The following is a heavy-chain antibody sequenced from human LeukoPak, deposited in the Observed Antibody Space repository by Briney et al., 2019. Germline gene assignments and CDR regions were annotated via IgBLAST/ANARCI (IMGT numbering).Heavy chain of an antibody. CDR2: IYSSETT. V-gene: IGHV4-4*09. CDR1: GASISSDY. Sequence: KPSEALSLTCTVSGASISSDYWSWIRQPPGKGLEWIGNIYSSETTNYNPSLRSRATISGDTSKNQFSLKLSFVTAADTAVYYCARHFPYCGGDCPYYYMDVWGKGTTVTVSS. D-gene: IGHD2-21*02. J-gene: IGHJ6*03. CDR3: ARHFPYCGGDCPYYYMDV.